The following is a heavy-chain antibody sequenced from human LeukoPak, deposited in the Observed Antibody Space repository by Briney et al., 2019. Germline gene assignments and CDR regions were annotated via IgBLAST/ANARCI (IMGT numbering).Heavy chain of an antibody. Sequence: PGGSLRLSCAASGFTFSSYVMSWVRQAPGKGLEWVSYISSSSSTIYYADSVKGRFTISRDNAKNSLYLQMNSLRAEDTAVYYCARDMSGSYLLDAFDIWGQGTMVTVSS. J-gene: IGHJ3*02. CDR1: GFTFSSYV. CDR2: ISSSSSTI. D-gene: IGHD1-26*01. CDR3: ARDMSGSYLLDAFDI. V-gene: IGHV3-48*01.